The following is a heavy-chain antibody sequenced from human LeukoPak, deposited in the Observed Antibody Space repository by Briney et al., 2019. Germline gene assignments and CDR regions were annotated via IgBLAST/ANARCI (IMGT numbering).Heavy chain of an antibody. Sequence: HPGGSLRLSCAASGFIFSSHEMSWVRQAPGKGLEWVSYIRSSGSTIYYADSVKGRFTISRDNARNSLYLQMNSLRAEDTAVYYCARDPNHYDNFFDYWGQGILVTVSS. V-gene: IGHV3-48*03. D-gene: IGHD3-22*01. J-gene: IGHJ4*02. CDR3: ARDPNHYDNFFDY. CDR2: IRSSGSTI. CDR1: GFIFSSHE.